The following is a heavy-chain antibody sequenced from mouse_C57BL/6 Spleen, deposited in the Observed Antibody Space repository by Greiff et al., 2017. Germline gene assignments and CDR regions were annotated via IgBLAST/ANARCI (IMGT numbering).Heavy chain of an antibody. CDR3: ARRYGSPYYFDY. V-gene: IGHV1-64*01. CDR1: GYTFTSYW. CDR2: IHPNSGST. D-gene: IGHD1-1*01. Sequence: QVQLQQPGAELVKPGASVKLSCKASGYTFTSYWMHWVKQRPGQGLEWIGMIHPNSGSTNYNEKFKSKATLTVDKSSSTAYMQLSSLTSEDSAVYYSARRYGSPYYFDYWGQGTTLTVSS. J-gene: IGHJ2*01.